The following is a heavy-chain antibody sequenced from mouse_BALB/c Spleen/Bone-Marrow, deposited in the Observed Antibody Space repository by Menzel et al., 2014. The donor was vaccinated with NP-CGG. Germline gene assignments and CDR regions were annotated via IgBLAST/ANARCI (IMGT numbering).Heavy chain of an antibody. D-gene: IGHD1-1*01. CDR3: AREVVATDYFDY. CDR1: RSTFTSYV. V-gene: IGHV1-14*01. J-gene: IGHJ2*01. Sequence: EVQLQQSGPELVKPGASVKMSCKASRSTFTSYVLHWVRQKPGQGLEWIGFMNPFNDGTKYNEKFKGKATLTSDKSSSTAYMELSSLTSEDSAVYYCAREVVATDYFDYWGQGTTLTVSS. CDR2: MNPFNDGT.